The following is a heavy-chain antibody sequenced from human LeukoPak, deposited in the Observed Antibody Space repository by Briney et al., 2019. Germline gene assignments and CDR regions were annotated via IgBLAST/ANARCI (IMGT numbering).Heavy chain of an antibody. CDR3: AREASGYYDFWSGYPSYYYYGMDV. CDR2: IYTSGST. D-gene: IGHD3-3*01. Sequence: SETLSLTCTVSGGSISSYYWSWIRQPAGKGLEWIGRIYTSGSTNYNPSLKSRVTMSVDTSKNQFPLKLSSVTAADTAVYYCAREASGYYDFWSGYPSYYYYGMDVWGQGTTVTVSS. J-gene: IGHJ6*02. V-gene: IGHV4-4*07. CDR1: GGSISSYY.